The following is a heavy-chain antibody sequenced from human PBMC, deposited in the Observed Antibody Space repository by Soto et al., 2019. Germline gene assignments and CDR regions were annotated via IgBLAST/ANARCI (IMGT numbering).Heavy chain of an antibody. Sequence: SETVSLTCTVSGGSISSYYWSWIRQPPGKGLEWIGYIYYSGSTNYNPSLKSRVTISVDTSKNQFSLKLSSVTAADTAVYYCARVVVWGIAARYYYYGMDVWGQGTTVTVSS. CDR1: GGSISSYY. CDR3: ARVVVWGIAARYYYYGMDV. CDR2: IYYSGST. D-gene: IGHD6-6*01. J-gene: IGHJ6*02. V-gene: IGHV4-59*01.